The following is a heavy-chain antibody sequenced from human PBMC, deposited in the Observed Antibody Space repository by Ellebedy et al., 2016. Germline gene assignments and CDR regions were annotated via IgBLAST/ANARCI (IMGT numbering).Heavy chain of an antibody. CDR2: IKEEGSDK. V-gene: IGHV3-7*01. CDR1: GFNFSSYS. D-gene: IGHD3-16*01. Sequence: GGSLRLSXAASGFNFSSYSMNWVRQAPGKGLEWVANIKEEGSDKYYVDSVKGRFTISRDNAKNSLYLQMNSLRAEDTAVYYCARGGVWGSFDYWGQGTLVTVSS. J-gene: IGHJ4*02. CDR3: ARGGVWGSFDY.